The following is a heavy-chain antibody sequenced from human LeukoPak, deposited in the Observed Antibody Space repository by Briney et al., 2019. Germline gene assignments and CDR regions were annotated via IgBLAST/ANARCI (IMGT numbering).Heavy chain of an antibody. J-gene: IGHJ4*02. D-gene: IGHD3/OR15-3a*01. CDR1: GGSFSSSYSY. V-gene: IGHV4-39*01. Sequence: KPSETLSLTCTVSGGSFSSSYSYWGWIRQPPGMGLEWIGSIYYTGNTYYNASLKSQVSISIDTSKNQFSLKLTSVTAADTAVYYCARQTGSGLFILPGGQGTLVTVSS. CDR3: ARQTGSGLFILP. CDR2: IYYTGNT.